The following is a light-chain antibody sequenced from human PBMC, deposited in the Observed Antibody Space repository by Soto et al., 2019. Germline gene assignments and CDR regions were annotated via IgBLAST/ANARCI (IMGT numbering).Light chain of an antibody. CDR3: QKYSSVPL. V-gene: IGKV1-27*01. CDR1: QGISNH. J-gene: IGKJ1*01. Sequence: DIQMTQSPSSLSASVGDRVTITCRASQGISNHIAWYQQKPGKAPKLLIYAASTLQSGVPSRFSGSGSGTDFTLTINSLQPEDVATYSCQKYSSVPLFGQGTKVDIK. CDR2: AAS.